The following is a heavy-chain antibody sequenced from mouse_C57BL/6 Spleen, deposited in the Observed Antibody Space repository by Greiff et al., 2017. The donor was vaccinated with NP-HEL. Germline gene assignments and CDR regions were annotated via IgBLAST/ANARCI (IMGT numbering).Heavy chain of an antibody. CDR2: IDPSDSYT. J-gene: IGHJ2*01. CDR3: ARGATGGFDY. CDR1: GYTFTSYW. Sequence: QVQLKQPGAELVRPGTSVKLSCKASGYTFTSYWMHWVKQRPGQGLEWIGVIDPSDSYTNYNQKFKGKATLTVDTSSSTAYMQLSSLTSEDSAVYYCARGATGGFDYWGQGTTLTVSS. D-gene: IGHD3-1*01. V-gene: IGHV1-59*01.